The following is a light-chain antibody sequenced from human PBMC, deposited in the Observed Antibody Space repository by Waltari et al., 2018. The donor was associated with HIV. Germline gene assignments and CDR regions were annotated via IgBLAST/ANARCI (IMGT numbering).Light chain of an antibody. J-gene: IGKJ1*01. V-gene: IGKV2-28*01. Sequence: DIVMTQSPLSLPVTPGEPASISCRSSQSLLHSNGYNYLDWYLQKPGQSQQLLVYLGSNRASCVPDRFSCSGSGTDFTLKISRVEAEDFRVYYCMQALQTLWTFGQGTKVEI. CDR1: QSLLHSNGYNY. CDR3: MQALQTLWT. CDR2: LGS.